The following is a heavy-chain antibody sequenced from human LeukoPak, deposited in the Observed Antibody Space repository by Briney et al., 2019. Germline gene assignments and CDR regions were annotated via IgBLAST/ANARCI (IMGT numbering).Heavy chain of an antibody. CDR3: ARAVEGYYYYGMDV. Sequence: SETLSLTCTVSGGSISSGSYYWSWIWQPAGKGLEWIGRIYTSGSTNYNPSLKSRVTISVDTSKNQFSLKLSSVTAADTAVYYCARAVEGYYYYGMDVWGQGTTVTVSS. CDR1: GGSISSGSYY. V-gene: IGHV4-61*02. J-gene: IGHJ6*02. CDR2: IYTSGST. D-gene: IGHD5-24*01.